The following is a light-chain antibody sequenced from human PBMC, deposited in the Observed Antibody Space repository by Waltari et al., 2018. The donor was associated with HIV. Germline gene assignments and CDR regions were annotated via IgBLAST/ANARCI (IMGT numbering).Light chain of an antibody. Sequence: DIQMTPSPPSVSASVRDPDILTCRASQDIKTSLAWYQDKSGSAPKLLIYDASTLGNGVPSRFGGSGSGTEFTLTISTLQPEDFATFFCQHGKSYPYTFGAGTRLE. CDR1: QDIKTS. J-gene: IGKJ4*01. CDR2: DAS. V-gene: IGKV1-9*01. CDR3: QHGKSYPYT.